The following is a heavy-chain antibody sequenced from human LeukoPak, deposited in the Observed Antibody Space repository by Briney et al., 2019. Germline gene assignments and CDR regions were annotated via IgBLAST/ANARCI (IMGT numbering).Heavy chain of an antibody. J-gene: IGHJ3*02. CDR1: GYTFTSYY. CDR3: VRDGEVIIKPAASFPHDAFDI. CDR2: INPSGGRT. Sequence: ASVKVSCKASGYTFTSYYMHWVRQAPGQGLEWMGIINPSGGRTNYAPKSQGRVTMTRDTATSTVYMELSSLRSEDTAVYYCVRDGEVIIKPAASFPHDAFDIWGQGTMVIVSS. V-gene: IGHV1-46*01. D-gene: IGHD3-10*01.